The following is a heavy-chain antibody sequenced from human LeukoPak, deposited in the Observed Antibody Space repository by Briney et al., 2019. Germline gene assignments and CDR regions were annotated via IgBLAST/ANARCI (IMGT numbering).Heavy chain of an antibody. Sequence: GGSLRLSCAASGFTFSSYGIHWVRQAPGKGLEWVAFIRYDGSNKDYADSVEGRFSISRDNSKNMLYLQMNSLRAEDTAIYYCAKKGSSGWYGNFDYWGQGTLVTVSS. D-gene: IGHD6-19*01. J-gene: IGHJ4*02. V-gene: IGHV3-30*02. CDR3: AKKGSSGWYGNFDY. CDR2: IRYDGSNK. CDR1: GFTFSSYG.